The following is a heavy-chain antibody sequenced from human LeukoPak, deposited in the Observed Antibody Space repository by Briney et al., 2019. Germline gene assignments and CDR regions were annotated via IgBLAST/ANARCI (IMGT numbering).Heavy chain of an antibody. Sequence: SETLSLTCTVSGVSISSYYWTWIRQPPGKGLEWIGYLDYSGSTNYNPSLKSRVTISVDTSKNQFSLKLSSVSAADTAVYYCATLTGGDDAFDIWGQGTMVTVSS. D-gene: IGHD4-23*01. CDR3: ATLTGGDDAFDI. V-gene: IGHV4-59*01. CDR1: GVSISSYY. CDR2: LDYSGST. J-gene: IGHJ3*02.